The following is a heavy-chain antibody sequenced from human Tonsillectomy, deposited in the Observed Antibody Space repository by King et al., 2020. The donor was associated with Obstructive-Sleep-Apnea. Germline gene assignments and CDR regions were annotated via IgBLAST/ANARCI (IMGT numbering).Heavy chain of an antibody. CDR3: ARDFNSFNY. CDR1: GGSISRSTYY. Sequence: MQLQESGPGLVKPSETLSLICAVSGGSISRSTYYWAWIRQPPGKGLEWIGSLSYSGSIYYNPSLNSRVNISLDTSNNQFSLILNSVTAADTAVYYCARDFNSFNYWGQGTLVTVAS. CDR2: LSYSGSI. V-gene: IGHV4-39*07. J-gene: IGHJ4*02.